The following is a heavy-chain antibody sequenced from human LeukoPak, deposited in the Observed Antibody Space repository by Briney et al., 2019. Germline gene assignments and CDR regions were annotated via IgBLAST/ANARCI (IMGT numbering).Heavy chain of an antibody. CDR3: AARSHPFDY. J-gene: IGHJ4*02. Sequence: VASVKVSCKTSGYTFTAYYIHWVRQAPGQGLEWMGWLTPSSGVTNYAQEFQGRVTMTRDTSITTAYMELSSLRSDDTAVYFCAARSHPFDYWGQGTLVTVSS. CDR1: GYTFTAYY. V-gene: IGHV1-2*02. CDR2: LTPSSGVT.